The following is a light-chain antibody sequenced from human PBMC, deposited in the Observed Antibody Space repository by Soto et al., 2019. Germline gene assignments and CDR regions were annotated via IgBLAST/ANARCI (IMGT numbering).Light chain of an antibody. CDR1: SSNIGSSA. CDR3: AAWDDSLNGYV. CDR2: TNS. Sequence: QSVLTQPPSASGTPGQRVTISCSGSSSNIGSSAVNWYQQLPGTAPKLLIYTNSQRPSGVPDRFSGSKSGTSASLAISGLQSEDDADYYCAAWDDSLNGYVFGTGTKLTVL. V-gene: IGLV1-44*01. J-gene: IGLJ1*01.